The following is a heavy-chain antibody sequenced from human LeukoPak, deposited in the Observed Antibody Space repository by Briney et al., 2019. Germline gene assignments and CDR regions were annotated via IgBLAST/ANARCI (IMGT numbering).Heavy chain of an antibody. CDR3: AKVSAAAGRFASYWYFDL. CDR1: GFTFSSYG. D-gene: IGHD6-13*01. J-gene: IGHJ2*01. CDR2: IRYDGSNK. V-gene: IGHV3-30*02. Sequence: GGSLRLSCAASGFTFSSYGMHWVRQAPGKGLEWVAFIRYDGSNKYYADSVKGRFTISRDNSKNTLYLQMNSLRAEDTAVYYCAKVSAAAGRFASYWYFDLWGRGTLVTVSS.